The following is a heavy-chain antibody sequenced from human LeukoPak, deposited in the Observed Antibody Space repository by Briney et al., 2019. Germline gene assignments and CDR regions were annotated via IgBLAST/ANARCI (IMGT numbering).Heavy chain of an antibody. V-gene: IGHV3-7*01. CDR2: IKQDGSEK. Sequence: GGSLRLSCAASGFTFGSYWMSWVRQAPGKGLEWVANIKQDGSEKYYVDSVKGRFTISRDNAKNSLYLQMNSLRAEDTAVYYCARVADCSGGSCYSGVVYFDYWGQGTLVTVSS. CDR3: ARVADCSGGSCYSGVVYFDY. J-gene: IGHJ4*02. CDR1: GFTFGSYW. D-gene: IGHD2-15*01.